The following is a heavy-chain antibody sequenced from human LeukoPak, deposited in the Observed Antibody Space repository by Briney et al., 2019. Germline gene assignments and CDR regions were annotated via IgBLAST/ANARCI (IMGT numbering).Heavy chain of an antibody. D-gene: IGHD6-13*01. V-gene: IGHV4-34*01. CDR3: ARDRGVPGIAAAGYYWYFDL. J-gene: IGHJ2*01. CDR1: GGSFSGYY. Sequence: SETLSLTCAVYGGSFSGYYWSWIRQPPGKGLEWIGEINHSGSTNYNPSLKSRVTMSVDTSKNQFSLKLSSVTAADTAVYYCARDRGVPGIAAAGYYWYFDLWGRGTLVTVSS. CDR2: INHSGST.